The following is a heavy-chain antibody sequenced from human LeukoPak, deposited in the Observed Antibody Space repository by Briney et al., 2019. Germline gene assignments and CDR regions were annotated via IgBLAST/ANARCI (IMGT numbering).Heavy chain of an antibody. Sequence: GGSLRLSCAASGLTFSSYAMSWVRQAPGKGLEWVSAISGSGGSTYYADSVKGRFTISRDNSRNTLYLQMNSLRAEDTAVYYCAKDRDYYDRTYYFDYWGQGTLVTVSS. J-gene: IGHJ4*02. CDR1: GLTFSSYA. CDR3: AKDRDYYDRTYYFDY. D-gene: IGHD3-22*01. V-gene: IGHV3-23*01. CDR2: ISGSGGST.